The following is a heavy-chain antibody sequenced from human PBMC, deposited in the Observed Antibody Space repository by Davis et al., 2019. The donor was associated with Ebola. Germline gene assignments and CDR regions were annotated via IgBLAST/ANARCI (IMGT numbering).Heavy chain of an antibody. V-gene: IGHV1-18*01. CDR1: GYTFTSYG. D-gene: IGHD4-17*01. CDR3: ARPRGYGDYGGYYYGMDV. J-gene: IGHJ6*02. CDR2: ISAYNGNT. Sequence: ASVKVSCKASGYTFTSYGISWVRQAPGQGLEWMGWISAYNGNTNYAQKLQGRVTMTTDTSTSTAYMELSSLRAEDTAVYYCARPRGYGDYGGYYYGMDVWGQGTTVTVSS.